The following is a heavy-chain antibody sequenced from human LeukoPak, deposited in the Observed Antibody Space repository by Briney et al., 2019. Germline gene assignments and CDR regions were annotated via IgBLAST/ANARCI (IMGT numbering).Heavy chain of an antibody. V-gene: IGHV1-24*01. CDR3: ATAGVRYCSGGSCCDY. CDR2: FDPEDGET. CDR1: GYTLTELS. J-gene: IGHJ4*02. Sequence: ASVKVSCKVSGYTLTELSTHWVRQAPGKGLEWMGGFDPEDGETIYAQKFQGRVTMTEDTSTDTAYMELSSLRSEDTAVYYCATAGVRYCSGGSCCDYWGQGTLVTVSS. D-gene: IGHD2-15*01.